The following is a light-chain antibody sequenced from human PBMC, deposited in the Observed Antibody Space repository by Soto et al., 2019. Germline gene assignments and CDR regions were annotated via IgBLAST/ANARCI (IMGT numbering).Light chain of an antibody. CDR3: TSWTTSTTMI. Sequence: QSVLTQPASVSGSPGQSITISCTGTSSDIGAYNFVSWYQQHPGKAPKLMLYDVNIRPSGVSNRFSGSKSGKTASLTISGLQAADEADYYCTSWTTSTTMIFGGGTKVTVL. V-gene: IGLV2-14*03. J-gene: IGLJ2*01. CDR2: DVN. CDR1: SSDIGAYNF.